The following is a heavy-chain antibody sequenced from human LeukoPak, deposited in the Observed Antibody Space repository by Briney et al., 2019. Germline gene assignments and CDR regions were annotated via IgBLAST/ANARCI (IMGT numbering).Heavy chain of an antibody. V-gene: IGHV3-48*04. J-gene: IGHJ5*02. CDR2: ISSSSSTI. CDR3: AINRWQQLADWFDP. D-gene: IGHD6-13*01. CDR1: GFTFSSYS. Sequence: GGSLRLSCAASGFTFSSYSMNWVRQAPGKGLEWVSYISSSSSTIYYADSVKGRFTVSRDNSQNTLFLQMNSLRTEDTAVYYCAINRWQQLADWFDPWGQGTLVTVSS.